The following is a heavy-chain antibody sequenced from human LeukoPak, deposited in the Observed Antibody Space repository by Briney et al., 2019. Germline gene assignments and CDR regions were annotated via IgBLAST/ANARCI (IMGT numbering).Heavy chain of an antibody. V-gene: IGHV3-21*01. CDR2: ISSSSSYI. CDR3: ARRASYYGSWNYYDY. D-gene: IGHD3-10*01. Sequence: GGSLRLSCAASAFTFSSYNMNWVRQAPGKGLEWVSSISSSSSYIYYADSVKGRFTISRDNAKNSLYLQMNSLRVEDTAVYFCARRASYYGSWNYYDYWGQGTLVTVSS. CDR1: AFTFSSYN. J-gene: IGHJ4*02.